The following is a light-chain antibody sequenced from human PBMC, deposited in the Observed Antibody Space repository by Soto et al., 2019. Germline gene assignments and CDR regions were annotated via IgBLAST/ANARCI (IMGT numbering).Light chain of an antibody. V-gene: IGLV2-14*01. CDR3: SSYTSGSTLYV. CDR1: SSDFGSYNY. CDR2: ASS. Sequence: QSALTQPASVSGSPGQSITISCTGTSSDFGSYNYVSWYQHHPGRAPRLMIYASSNRPSGVSHRFSGSRSGNTASLTISGLQAEDEADYYCSSYTSGSTLYVFGTGTKVTVL. J-gene: IGLJ1*01.